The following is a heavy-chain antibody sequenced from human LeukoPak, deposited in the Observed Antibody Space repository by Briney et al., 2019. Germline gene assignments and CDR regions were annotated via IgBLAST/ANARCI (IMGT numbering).Heavy chain of an antibody. CDR3: ARGAANIYYYYWDV. CDR2: IYSSGSA. D-gene: IGHD2-15*01. Sequence: SETLSLTCTVSGGSIRNSYWSWIRQPAGKGLEWIGRIYSSGSAGYNPSLKSRVTMSVDTSKNQFSLRLDSVTAADTAVYYCARGAANIYYYYWDVWGNGTTVTVSS. J-gene: IGHJ6*03. V-gene: IGHV4-4*07. CDR1: GGSIRNSY.